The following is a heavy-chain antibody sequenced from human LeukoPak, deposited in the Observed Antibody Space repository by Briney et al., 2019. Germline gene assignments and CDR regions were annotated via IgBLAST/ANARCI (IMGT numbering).Heavy chain of an antibody. Sequence: KTSETLSLTCTVSGGSISSSSYYWGWIRQPPGKGLEWIGSIYYSGSTYYNPSLKSRVTMSVDTSKNQFSLKLSSVTAADTAVYYCARDNVVPVEGNWFDPWGQGTLVTVSS. CDR3: ARDNVVPVEGNWFDP. CDR2: IYYSGST. V-gene: IGHV4-39*07. J-gene: IGHJ5*02. CDR1: GGSISSSSYY. D-gene: IGHD2-2*01.